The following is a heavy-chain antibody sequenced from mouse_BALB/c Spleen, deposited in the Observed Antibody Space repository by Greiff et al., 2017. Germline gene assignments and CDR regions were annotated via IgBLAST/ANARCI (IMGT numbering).Heavy chain of an antibody. Sequence: QVQLQQSGAELVKPGASVKLSCKASGYTFTSYWMHWVKQRPGQGLEWIGEINPSNGRTNYNEKFKSKATLTVDKYSSTAYMQLSSLTSEDSAVYYCARSGYYGSSRAWFAYWGQGTLVTVSA. CDR2: INPSNGRT. CDR1: GYTFTSYW. CDR3: ARSGYYGSSRAWFAY. V-gene: IGHV1S81*02. D-gene: IGHD1-1*01. J-gene: IGHJ3*01.